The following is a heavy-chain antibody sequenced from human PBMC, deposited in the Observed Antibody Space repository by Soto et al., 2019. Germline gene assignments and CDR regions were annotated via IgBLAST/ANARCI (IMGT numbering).Heavy chain of an antibody. Sequence: SETLSLTCAVSGGSISSGFYSWSWIRHPPGQGLEWIGYIYNSGNTYYNPSLMSRVTISVDRSQNHFSLKLTSVTAADTAVYYCARGSDGVWNWFDPWGQGTQVTVSS. CDR1: GGSISSGFYS. CDR3: ARGSDGVWNWFDP. CDR2: IYNSGNT. J-gene: IGHJ5*02. D-gene: IGHD2-21*02. V-gene: IGHV4-30-2*01.